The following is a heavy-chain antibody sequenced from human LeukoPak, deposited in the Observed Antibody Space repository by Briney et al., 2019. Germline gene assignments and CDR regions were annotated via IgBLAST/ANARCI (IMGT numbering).Heavy chain of an antibody. CDR3: ARDSTITMIVVVTSWAFDI. CDR2: INPNSGGT. D-gene: IGHD3-22*01. Sequence: GASVKVSCKASGYTFTGYYMHWVRQAPGQGLEWMGWINPNSGGTNYAQKFQGRVTMTRDTSISTAYMGLSRLRSDDTAVYYCARDSTITMIVVVTSWAFDIWGQGTMVTVSS. V-gene: IGHV1-2*02. CDR1: GYTFTGYY. J-gene: IGHJ3*02.